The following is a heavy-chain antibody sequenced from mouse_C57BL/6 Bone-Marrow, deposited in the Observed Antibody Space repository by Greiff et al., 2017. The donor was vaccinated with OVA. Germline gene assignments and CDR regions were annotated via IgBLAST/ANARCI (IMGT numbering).Heavy chain of an antibody. CDR2: INPGSGGT. CDR1: GYAFTNYL. J-gene: IGHJ3*01. CDR3: ARNYSNYPFAY. D-gene: IGHD2-5*01. V-gene: IGHV1-54*01. Sequence: VHLVESGAELVRPGTSVKVSCKASGYAFTNYLIEWVKQRPGQGLEWIGVINPGSGGTNYNEKFKGKATLTADKSSSTAYMQLSSLTSEDSAVYFCARNYSNYPFAYWGQGTLVTVSA.